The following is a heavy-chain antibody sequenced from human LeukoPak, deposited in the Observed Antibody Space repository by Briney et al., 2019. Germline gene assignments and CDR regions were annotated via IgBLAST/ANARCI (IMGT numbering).Heavy chain of an antibody. V-gene: IGHV4-4*07. CDR1: GGSISGYY. Sequence: SETLSLTCTVSGGSISGYYWSWLRQPAGKGLEWIGRIYASGSTRYGPSLKSRVTMSVDTSKNQFSLKLTSVTAADTAVYFCARGMAAAYDYNWFDPWGQGTLVTVSS. CDR2: IYASGST. J-gene: IGHJ5*02. CDR3: ARGMAAAYDYNWFDP. D-gene: IGHD5-12*01.